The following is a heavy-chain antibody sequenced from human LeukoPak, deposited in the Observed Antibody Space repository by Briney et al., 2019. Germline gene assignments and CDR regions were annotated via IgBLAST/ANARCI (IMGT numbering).Heavy chain of an antibody. D-gene: IGHD4-17*01. V-gene: IGHV4-59*08. J-gene: IGHJ4*02. CDR2: IYYSGST. CDR3: ARGEYGDYIDY. CDR1: GGSISSYY. Sequence: SETLSLTCTVSGGSISSYYWSWIRQPPGKGLEWIGYIYYSGSTNYNPSLESRVTISVDTSKNQFSLKLSSVTAADTAVYYCARGEYGDYIDYWGQGTLVTVSS.